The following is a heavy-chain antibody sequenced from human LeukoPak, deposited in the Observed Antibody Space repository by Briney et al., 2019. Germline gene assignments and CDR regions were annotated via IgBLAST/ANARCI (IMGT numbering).Heavy chain of an antibody. D-gene: IGHD2-15*01. Sequence: GRSLRLSCAASGFTFDDYAMHWVRQAPGKGLEWVSGISWNSGNIGYADSVKGRFTISRDNAKNSLYLQMNSLRAEDTALYYCAKEKRYCSGGSCYRPLDYWGQGTLSPSPQ. V-gene: IGHV3-9*01. CDR3: AKEKRYCSGGSCYRPLDY. CDR1: GFTFDDYA. J-gene: IGHJ4*02. CDR2: ISWNSGNI.